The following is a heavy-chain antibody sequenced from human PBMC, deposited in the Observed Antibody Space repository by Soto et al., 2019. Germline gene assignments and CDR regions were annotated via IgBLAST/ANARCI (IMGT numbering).Heavy chain of an antibody. CDR1: GGSISSYY. D-gene: IGHD5-18*01. CDR2: IYYSGST. V-gene: IGHV4-59*08. CDR3: ARRYGSCFDY. Sequence: SETLSLTCTVSGGSISSYYWSWIRQPPGKGLEWIGYIYYSGSTNYNPSLKSRVTISVDTSKNQFSLKLSSVTCADTAVYYGARRYGSCFDYWGQGTLVTVSS. J-gene: IGHJ4*02.